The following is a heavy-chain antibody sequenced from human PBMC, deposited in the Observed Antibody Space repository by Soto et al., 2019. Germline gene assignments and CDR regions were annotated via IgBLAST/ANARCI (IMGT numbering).Heavy chain of an antibody. Sequence: WTWIRQPPGTGLEWMGYIYYSGTTTNYNPSLKSRVTFSVDTSKNQFSLKLCSVTAADTAVYYCARLGGSYAVPHFDYWRQGTLVTVSS. J-gene: IGHJ4*02. D-gene: IGHD1-26*01. V-gene: IGHV4-59*08. CDR2: IYYSGTT. CDR3: ARLGGSYAVPHFDY.